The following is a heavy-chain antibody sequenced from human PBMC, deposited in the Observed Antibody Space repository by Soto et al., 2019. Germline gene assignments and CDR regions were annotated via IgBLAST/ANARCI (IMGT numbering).Heavy chain of an antibody. CDR1: GFTFSSYA. V-gene: IGHV3-23*01. CDR3: AKDSLDDYIWGSYRDFDY. CDR2: ISGSGGST. Sequence: EVQLLESGGGLVQPGGSLRLSCAASGFTFSSYAMSRVRQAPGKGLEWVSAISGSGGSTYYADSVKGRFTISRDNSKNTLYLQMNSLRAEDTAVYYCAKDSLDDYIWGSYRDFDYWGQGTLVTVSS. J-gene: IGHJ4*02. D-gene: IGHD3-16*02.